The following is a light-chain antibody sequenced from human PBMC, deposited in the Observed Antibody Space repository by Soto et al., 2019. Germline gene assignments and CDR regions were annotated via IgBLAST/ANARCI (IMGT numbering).Light chain of an antibody. V-gene: IGKV3-20*01. CDR2: DAS. CDR3: QQYGSSRT. CDR1: QSVSNNY. Sequence: DIVLTQSPGTLSLSPGERATLSCRASQSVSNNYLAWYQQKPGQAPRLLIYDASSRATGIPDRFSGSGSGTDFTLTISRLEPEDSAVYYCQQYGSSRTFGQGTKVEIK. J-gene: IGKJ1*01.